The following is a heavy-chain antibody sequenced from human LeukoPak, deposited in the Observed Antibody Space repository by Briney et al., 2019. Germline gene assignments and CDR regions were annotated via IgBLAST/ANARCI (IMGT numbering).Heavy chain of an antibody. D-gene: IGHD3-10*01. Sequence: SETLSLTCAVSGGSISSGGYPWSWIRQPPGEGLEWIGYIYHSGSTYYNPSLQSRVTISVDRSKNQFSLKLSSVTAADTAVYCCARVSLVRGATDYYFDYWGQGALVTVSS. CDR2: IYHSGST. J-gene: IGHJ4*02. V-gene: IGHV4-30-2*01. CDR1: GGSISSGGYP. CDR3: ARVSLVRGATDYYFDY.